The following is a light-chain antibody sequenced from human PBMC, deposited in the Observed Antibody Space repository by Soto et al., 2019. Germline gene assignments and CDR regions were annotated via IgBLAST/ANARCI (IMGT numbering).Light chain of an antibody. CDR2: GAS. CDR1: QGISSN. J-gene: IGKJ1*01. CDR3: QQYGSSPPT. V-gene: IGKV3-20*01. Sequence: ELVLTQSPSTLSLSPGERATHSCRASQGISSNLAWYQQKHGQAPRLLIYGASSRATGIPDRFSGSGSGTDFTLTISRLEPEDFAVYYCQQYGSSPPTFGQGTKVDI.